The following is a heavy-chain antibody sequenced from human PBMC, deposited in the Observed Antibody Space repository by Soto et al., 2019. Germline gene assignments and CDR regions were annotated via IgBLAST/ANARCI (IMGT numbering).Heavy chain of an antibody. D-gene: IGHD6-19*01. Sequence: QVQLVESGGGVVQPGRSLRLSCAASGFTFSSYGMHWVRQAPGKGLEWVAVIWYDGSNKYYADSVKGRFTISRDNSKNKLYLQMNSLRAEDTAVYYCARDYVLGGWYGYYYYGMDVWGQGTTVTVSS. CDR1: GFTFSSYG. CDR2: IWYDGSNK. CDR3: ARDYVLGGWYGYYYYGMDV. V-gene: IGHV3-33*01. J-gene: IGHJ6*02.